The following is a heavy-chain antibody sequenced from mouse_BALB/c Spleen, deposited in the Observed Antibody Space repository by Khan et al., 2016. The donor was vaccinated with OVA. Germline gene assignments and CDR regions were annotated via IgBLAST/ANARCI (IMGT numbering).Heavy chain of an antibody. CDR3: VGDGAYHRNDGWFAY. D-gene: IGHD2-14*01. Sequence: QVQLKQSGAELARPGASVKMSCKASGYTFTSYTIPWIKERPGQGLEWIGYINPSNGYTNYNQKFKDKATLTTDKSSTTAYLQLSSLTSDDSAVYNCVGDGAYHRNDGWFAYWGQGTLVTVSA. CDR2: INPSNGYT. CDR1: GYTFTSYT. V-gene: IGHV1-4*01. J-gene: IGHJ3*01.